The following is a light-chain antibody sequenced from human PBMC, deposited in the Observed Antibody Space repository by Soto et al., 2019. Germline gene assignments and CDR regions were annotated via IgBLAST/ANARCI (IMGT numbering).Light chain of an antibody. CDR2: GAS. CDR1: QSVSSSS. CDR3: QQDGSSPRT. V-gene: IGKV3-20*01. J-gene: IGKJ1*01. Sequence: EIVLTQFPDTLSLSPGERATLSCRASQSVSSSSLAWYQQKRGQAPRLLIHGASSRATGIPDRFSGSGSGTDFTLTISRLEPEDFAVYYCQQDGSSPRTFGQGTKVDIK.